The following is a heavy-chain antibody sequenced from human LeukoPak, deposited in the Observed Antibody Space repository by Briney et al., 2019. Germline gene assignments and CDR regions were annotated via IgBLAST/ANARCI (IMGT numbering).Heavy chain of an antibody. D-gene: IGHD3-3*01. CDR2: IYPGDSNP. J-gene: IGHJ4*02. CDR1: GHSFTNSW. CDR3: ATLTSYDFWSGFQIPNYFDY. Sequence: ESLKISCKGSGHSFTNSWIGWVRQVPGKGLELMGIIYPGDSNPRYSPSFQGPVTMSADKSHTTAYLQWSSLKASDTAMYFCATLTSYDFWSGFQIPNYFDYWGQGTLVTVSS. V-gene: IGHV5-51*01.